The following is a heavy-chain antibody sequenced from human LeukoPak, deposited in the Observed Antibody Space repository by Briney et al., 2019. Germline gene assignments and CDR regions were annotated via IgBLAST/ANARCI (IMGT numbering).Heavy chain of an antibody. CDR2: IRYDGSNK. CDR1: GFTFSSYG. J-gene: IGHJ4*02. CDR3: AKDRSYYDSSGYDYFDY. D-gene: IGHD3-22*01. Sequence: GGSLRLSCAASGFTFSSYGMHWVRQAPGKGLEWVAFIRYDGSNKYYADSVKGRFTISRDNYKNTLYLQMNSLRAEDTAVYYCAKDRSYYDSSGYDYFDYWGQGTLVTVSS. V-gene: IGHV3-30*02.